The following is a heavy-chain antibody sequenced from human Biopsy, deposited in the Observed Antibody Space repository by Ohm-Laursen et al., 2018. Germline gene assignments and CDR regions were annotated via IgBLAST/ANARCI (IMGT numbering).Heavy chain of an antibody. V-gene: IGHV1-69*06. Sequence: ASVKVSCKASGGSFSDYGLSWVRQAPGRGLEWMGRVIPISNTANYAQNFQDRLTITADRSTNTAYMELNSLRSEDTAVYFCATLTEDYGASPDSWGQGTLVGVSS. D-gene: IGHD4-17*01. CDR2: VIPISNTA. J-gene: IGHJ4*02. CDR3: ATLTEDYGASPDS. CDR1: GGSFSDYG.